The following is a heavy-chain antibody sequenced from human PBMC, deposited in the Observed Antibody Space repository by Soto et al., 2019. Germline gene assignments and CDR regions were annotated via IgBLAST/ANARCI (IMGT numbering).Heavy chain of an antibody. D-gene: IGHD2-15*01. CDR3: ARDSGCSGDSCYSRFPL. CDR1: GGTFSSYT. V-gene: IGHV1-69*08. Sequence: QVQLVQSGAEVKKPGSSVKVSCKASGGTFSSYTISWVRQAPGQGLEWMGRLITILGIANYAQKFQGRVTITADKSPSTAYLELSGLGSADTSVYYCARDSGCSGDSCYSRFPLWGQGTLVTVSS. CDR2: LITILGIA. J-gene: IGHJ1*01.